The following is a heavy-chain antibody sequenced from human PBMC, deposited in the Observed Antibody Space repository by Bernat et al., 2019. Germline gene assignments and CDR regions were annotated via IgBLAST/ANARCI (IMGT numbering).Heavy chain of an antibody. CDR1: GFTFSDYY. D-gene: IGHD5/OR15-5a*01. V-gene: IGHV3-11*01. CDR3: ARHSSVGNWFDP. Sequence: QVQLVESGGGLVKPGGSLRLSCAASGFTFSDYYMSWIRQAPGKGLEWLSCISSSGTTIYYADSVKGRFTISRDNAKNSLYLQMNSLRAEDSAVYYCARHSSVGNWFDPWGQGTLVTVSS. CDR2: ISSSGTTI. J-gene: IGHJ5*02.